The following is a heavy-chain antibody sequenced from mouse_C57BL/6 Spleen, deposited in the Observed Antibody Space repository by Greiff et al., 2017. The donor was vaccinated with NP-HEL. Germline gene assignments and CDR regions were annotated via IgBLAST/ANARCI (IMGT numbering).Heavy chain of an antibody. CDR2: ISDGGSYT. J-gene: IGHJ2*01. D-gene: IGHD3-2*02. CDR1: GFTFSSYA. Sequence: EVMLVESGGGLVKPGGSLKLSCAASGFTFSSYAMSWVRQTPEKRLEWVATISDGGSYTYYPDNVKGRFTISRDNAKNNLYLQMSHLKSEDTAMYYCARTAQVFFDYWGQGTTLTVSS. V-gene: IGHV5-4*03. CDR3: ARTAQVFFDY.